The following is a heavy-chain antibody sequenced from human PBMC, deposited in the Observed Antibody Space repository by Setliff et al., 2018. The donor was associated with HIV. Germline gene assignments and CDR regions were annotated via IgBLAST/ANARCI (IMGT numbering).Heavy chain of an antibody. CDR3: ASRIYYYDTYRVLREEGFDL. CDR2: IHYDEKT. J-gene: IGHJ5*02. Sequence: PSETLSLTCTVSGDSASNSRYYWAWIRQPPGKGLEYIGSIHYDEKTYYNPSLKSRVTISIDTSKNQFSLSLTSVTDADTAVYYCASRIYYYDTYRVLREEGFDLWGQGTLVTVSS. V-gene: IGHV4-39*01. CDR1: GDSASNSRYY. D-gene: IGHD3-22*01.